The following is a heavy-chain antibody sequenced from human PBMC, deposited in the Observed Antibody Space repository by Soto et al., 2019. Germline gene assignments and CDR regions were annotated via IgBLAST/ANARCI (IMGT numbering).Heavy chain of an antibody. CDR1: GFTFSGYA. CDR3: ATIPAAIAYYYYYYMDV. J-gene: IGHJ6*03. D-gene: IGHD2-2*01. CDR2: ITGSGSST. Sequence: GGSLRLSCAASGFTFSGYAMSWVRQAPGKGLEWVSTITGSGSSTFYADSVKGRFTISRDNSKNTLYLQMNSLRAEDTAVYYCATIPAAIAYYYYYYMDVWGKGTTVTVSS. V-gene: IGHV3-23*01.